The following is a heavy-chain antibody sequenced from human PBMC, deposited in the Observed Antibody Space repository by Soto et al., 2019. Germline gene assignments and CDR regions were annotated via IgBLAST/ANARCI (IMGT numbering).Heavy chain of an antibody. D-gene: IGHD6-6*01. CDR2: ITPSSNYI. V-gene: IGHV3-21*06. CDR3: HCSSFV. J-gene: IGHJ4*02. CDR1: GFTFSSYT. Sequence: EVQLVESGGGLVKPGGSLRLSCAASGFTFSSYTMNWVRQAPGKGLEWVSSITPSSNYIYYADSVKGRFTISRDNAKNSLYLQMNSLRAEDTAVYYCHCSSFVWGQGALVNVSS.